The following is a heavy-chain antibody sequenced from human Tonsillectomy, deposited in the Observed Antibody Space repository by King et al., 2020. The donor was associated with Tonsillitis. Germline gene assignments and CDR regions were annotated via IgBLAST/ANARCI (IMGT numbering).Heavy chain of an antibody. CDR2: ISYSGST. V-gene: IGHV4-59*01. CDR1: GGSISSYY. CDR3: ARARFGYYMDV. Sequence: QLQESGPGLVKPSETLSLTCTVSGGSISSYYWSWIRQPPGKELEWIGYISYSGSTNYNPSLKSRVTISVDTSKNQFSLKLSSVTAADTAVYYCARARFGYYMDVWGKGTTVTVAS. D-gene: IGHD3-10*01. J-gene: IGHJ6*03.